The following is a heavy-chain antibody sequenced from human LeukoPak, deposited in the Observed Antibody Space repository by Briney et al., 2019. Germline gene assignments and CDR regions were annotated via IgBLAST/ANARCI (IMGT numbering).Heavy chain of an antibody. CDR2: IYTDGST. V-gene: IGHV3-66*01. CDR1: GFTVSNNY. Sequence: GGSLRLSCAASGFTVSNNYMSWVRQAPGKGLEWVSVIYTDGSTYYSDSVKGRFTISRDNSKNTLYLQMNSLRAEDTAVFYCAXXXXXADPFLNYYYYMDVWGIGTTVTISS. CDR3: AXXXXXADPFLNYYYYMDV. J-gene: IGHJ6*03.